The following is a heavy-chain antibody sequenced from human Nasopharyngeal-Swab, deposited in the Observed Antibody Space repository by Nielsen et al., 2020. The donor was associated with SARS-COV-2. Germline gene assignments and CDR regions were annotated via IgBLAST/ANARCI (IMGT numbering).Heavy chain of an antibody. CDR1: GYTFTSYV. D-gene: IGHD6-19*01. CDR3: AITKYDSGCYEY. CDR2: ISAGKGDT. J-gene: IGHJ4*02. V-gene: IGHV1-3*01. Sequence: ASVKVSCKASGYTFTSYVIHWVRQAPGQSLEWMGWISAGKGDTKYLQKFQGRVTITRDTSASTGYMELSSLRSEDTAVYYCAITKYDSGCYEYWGQGALVTVSS.